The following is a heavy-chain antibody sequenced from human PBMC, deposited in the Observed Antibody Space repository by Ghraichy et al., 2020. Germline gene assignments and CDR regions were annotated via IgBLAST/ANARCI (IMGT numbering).Heavy chain of an antibody. Sequence: GESLNISCVASGFTFSDAWMNWVRQAPGKGLEWVGRIKTESGGGTTDYAAPVRGRFTISRDDSKNTLYLQMNSLKTEDTAVYYCLPALSGIAVTGVLLDYWGQGTLVTVSS. CDR2: IKTESGGGTT. D-gene: IGHD6-19*01. V-gene: IGHV3-15*01. CDR3: LPALSGIAVTGVLLDY. CDR1: GFTFSDAW. J-gene: IGHJ4*02.